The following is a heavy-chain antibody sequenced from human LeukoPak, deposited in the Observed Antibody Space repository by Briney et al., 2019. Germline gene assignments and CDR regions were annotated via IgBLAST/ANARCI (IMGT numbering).Heavy chain of an antibody. CDR2: IIPIFGTA. CDR3: ARSVYDSSGYYYFYFDL. J-gene: IGHJ2*01. D-gene: IGHD3-22*01. V-gene: IGHV1-69*01. CDR1: GFTFSSYA. Sequence: GGSLRLSCAASGFTFSSYAISWVRQAPGQGLEWMGGIIPIFGTANYAQKFQGRVTITADESTSTAYMELSSLRSEDTAVYYCARSVYDSSGYYYFYFDLWGRGTLVTVSS.